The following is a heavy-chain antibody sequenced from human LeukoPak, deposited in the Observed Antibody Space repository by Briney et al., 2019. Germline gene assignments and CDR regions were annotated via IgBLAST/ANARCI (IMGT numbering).Heavy chain of an antibody. CDR1: GFTINTYW. CDR2: IQPDGSEK. Sequence: GGSLRLSCGVSGFTINTYWMGWVRQAPGKGLEWVANIQPDGSEKYYVDSVKGRFTISRDNAKNSLYLQMNSLRAEDTALYYCAKDDYYDTSGYRDWGQGTLVTVSS. CDR3: AKDDYYDTSGYRD. V-gene: IGHV3-7*01. J-gene: IGHJ4*02. D-gene: IGHD3-22*01.